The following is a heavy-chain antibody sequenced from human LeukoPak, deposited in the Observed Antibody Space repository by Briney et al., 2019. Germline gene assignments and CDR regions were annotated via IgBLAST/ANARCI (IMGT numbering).Heavy chain of an antibody. CDR3: AXXXXXAPAAIYLPYYYYGMDV. CDR2: IYYSGST. CDR1: GGSISSYY. J-gene: IGHJ6*02. D-gene: IGHD2-2*01. V-gene: IGHV4-59*08. Sequence: SETLSLTCTVSGGSISSYYWSWIRQPPGKGLEWIGYIYYSGSTNYNPSLKSRVTISVDTSKNQFSLKLSSVTAADTAVYYCAXXXXXAPAAIYLPYYYYGMDVWGQGTTVTVSS.